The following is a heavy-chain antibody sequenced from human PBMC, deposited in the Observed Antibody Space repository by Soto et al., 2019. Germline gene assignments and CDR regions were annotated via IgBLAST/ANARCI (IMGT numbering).Heavy chain of an antibody. CDR2: ISYDGSKK. D-gene: IGHD6-19*01. Sequence: QVQVVESGGGVVQPGRSLRLSCAASGFTFSNHGMHWVRQAPGKGLEWVAVISYDGSKKYYADSVKGRFTISRDNSMTTLILQMNSLETEDTAVYYCAKDYYRGYSSDWGQGTLVTVSS. CDR1: GFTFSNHG. J-gene: IGHJ4*02. CDR3: AKDYYRGYSSD. V-gene: IGHV3-30*18.